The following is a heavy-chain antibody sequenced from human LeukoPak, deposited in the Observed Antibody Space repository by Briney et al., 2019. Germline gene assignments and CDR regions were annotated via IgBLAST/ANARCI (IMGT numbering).Heavy chain of an antibody. CDR3: ARLRRGYYDSSGYYYVLDY. J-gene: IGHJ4*02. D-gene: IGHD3-22*01. V-gene: IGHV4-34*01. CDR1: GGSFSGYY. Sequence: SETLSLTCAVYGGSFSGYYWSWIRQPPGKGLEWFGEINHSGSTNYNPSLKSRVTISVDTSKNQFSLKLSSVTAADTAVYYCARLRRGYYDSSGYYYVLDYWGQGILVTVSS. CDR2: INHSGST.